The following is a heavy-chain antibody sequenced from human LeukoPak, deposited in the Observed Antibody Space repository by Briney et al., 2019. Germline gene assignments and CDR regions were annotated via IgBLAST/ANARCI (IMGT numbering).Heavy chain of an antibody. J-gene: IGHJ3*02. CDR1: GFTVSSNY. CDR3: ARGITIFGVVIQDAFDI. V-gene: IGHV3-53*03. Sequence: GGSLRLSCAASGFTVSSNYMSWVRQAPGKGLEWVSVIYSGGSTYYADSVKGRFTISRDNAKNSLYLQMNSLRAEDTAVYYCARGITIFGVVIQDAFDIWGQGTMVTVSS. D-gene: IGHD3-3*01. CDR2: IYSGGST.